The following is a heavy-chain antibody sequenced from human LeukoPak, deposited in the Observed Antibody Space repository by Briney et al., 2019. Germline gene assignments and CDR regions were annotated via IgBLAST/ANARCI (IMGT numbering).Heavy chain of an antibody. Sequence: GRSMRLSCAASAFTFSRYGMHWVRQAPGKGLEWVAVISYDGSNKYYADSVKGRFTSSRDNSKNTLYLQMNSLSAEDTAVYYCAKDTPGRRAVAGTCLDYWGQGTLVTVSS. CDR3: AKDTPGRRAVAGTCLDY. J-gene: IGHJ4*02. CDR1: AFTFSRYG. D-gene: IGHD6-19*01. V-gene: IGHV3-30*18. CDR2: ISYDGSNK.